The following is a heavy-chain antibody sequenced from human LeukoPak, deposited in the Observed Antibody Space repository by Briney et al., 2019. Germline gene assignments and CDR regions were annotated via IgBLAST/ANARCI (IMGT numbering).Heavy chain of an antibody. CDR1: GFTFSSYG. D-gene: IGHD3-22*01. Sequence: PGGSLRLSCAASGFTFSSYGIHWVRQAPGKGLEWVAAIAYDGSNKYYADSVKGRFTISRDNSKKTLYLQMNSQRAEDAAVYYCVRDQGVVVHGKYHYYGMDVWGQGTTVTVSS. J-gene: IGHJ6*02. V-gene: IGHV3-30*03. CDR3: VRDQGVVVHGKYHYYGMDV. CDR2: IAYDGSNK.